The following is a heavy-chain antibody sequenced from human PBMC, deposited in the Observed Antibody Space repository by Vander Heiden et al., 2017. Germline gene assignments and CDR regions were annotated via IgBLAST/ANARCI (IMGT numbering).Heavy chain of an antibody. CDR2: INAGNGNT. V-gene: IGHV1-3*01. CDR3: AREAVAGTAFDY. J-gene: IGHJ4*02. Sequence: QVQLVQSGAEVKKPGASVKVSCKASGYTFTSYAMHWVRQAPGQRLEWMGWINAGNGNTKEAQKFQGRVTITRDTSASTAYMELRRMRSEDTAVYYCAREAVAGTAFDYWGQGTMVTVSS. CDR1: GYTFTSYA. D-gene: IGHD6-19*01.